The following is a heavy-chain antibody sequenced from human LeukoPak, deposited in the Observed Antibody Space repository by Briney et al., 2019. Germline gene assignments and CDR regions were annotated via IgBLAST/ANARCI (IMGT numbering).Heavy chain of an antibody. CDR2: IYYNGST. CDR1: GGSISSYY. J-gene: IGHJ5*02. CDR3: ARDFLRFDP. Sequence: SETLSLTCTVSGGSISSYYWSWIRQPPGKGLEWIGYIYYNGSTNYNPSLKSRVTISVDTSKNQFSLKLSSVTAADTAVYYCARDFLRFDPWGQGTLVTVSS. V-gene: IGHV4-59*12.